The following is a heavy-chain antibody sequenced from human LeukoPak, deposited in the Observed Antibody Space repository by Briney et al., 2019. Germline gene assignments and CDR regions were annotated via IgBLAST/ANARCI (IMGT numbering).Heavy chain of an antibody. CDR1: GGSISSYY. Sequence: SETLSLTCTVSGGSISSYYWSWIRQPPGKGLEWIGYIYYSGSTNYNPSLKSRVTISVDTSKNQFSLKLSSVTAADTAVYYCARGGRGYSGYVGGYYFDYWGQGTLVTVSS. D-gene: IGHD5-12*01. J-gene: IGHJ4*02. CDR3: ARGGRGYSGYVGGYYFDY. V-gene: IGHV4-59*01. CDR2: IYYSGST.